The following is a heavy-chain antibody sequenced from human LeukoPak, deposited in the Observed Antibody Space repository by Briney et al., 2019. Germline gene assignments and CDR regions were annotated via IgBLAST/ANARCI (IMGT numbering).Heavy chain of an antibody. CDR3: AREVPYYGSGVVYYMDV. D-gene: IGHD3-10*01. J-gene: IGHJ6*03. CDR2: IYYSGST. Sequence: SETLSLTCDVYGGSFSGYYWSWIRQPPGKGLEWIGYIYYSGSTNYNPSLKSRVTISVDTSKNQFSLKLSSVTAADTAVYYCAREVPYYGSGVVYYMDVWGKGTTVTISS. V-gene: IGHV4-59*01. CDR1: GGSFSGYY.